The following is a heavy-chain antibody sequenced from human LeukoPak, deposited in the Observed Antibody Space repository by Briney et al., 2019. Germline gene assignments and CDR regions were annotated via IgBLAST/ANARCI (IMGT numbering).Heavy chain of an antibody. CDR1: GHSISSGYY. CDR3: ARDRPFLSSWSWFDP. Sequence: PSETLSLTCAVSGHSISSGYYWGWIRQPPGKGLEWIVTFYHSGSTYYNPSLRGRVTISVDTSKNEFSLKMTSVTAADTATYYCARDRPFLSSWSWFDPWGQGTLVTVSS. CDR2: FYHSGST. D-gene: IGHD6-13*01. V-gene: IGHV4-38-2*02. J-gene: IGHJ5*02.